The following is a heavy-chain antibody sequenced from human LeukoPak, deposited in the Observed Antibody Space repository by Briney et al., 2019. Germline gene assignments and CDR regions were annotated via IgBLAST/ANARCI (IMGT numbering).Heavy chain of an antibody. J-gene: IGHJ4*02. CDR2: INPNSGGT. D-gene: IGHD3-22*01. V-gene: IGHV1-2*02. CDR3: ARDPHYYDSSGYYFDY. Sequence: ASVKVSFKASGYTFTGYYMHWVRQAPGQGLEWMGWINPNSGGTNYAQKFQGRVTMTRDTSISTAYMELSRLRSDDTAVYCCARDPHYYDSSGYYFDYWGQGTLVTVSS. CDR1: GYTFTGYY.